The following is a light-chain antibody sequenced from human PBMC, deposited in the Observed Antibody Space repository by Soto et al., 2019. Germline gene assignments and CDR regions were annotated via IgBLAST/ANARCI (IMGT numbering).Light chain of an antibody. J-gene: IGKJ2*01. Sequence: EIVMTQSPATLSVSPGESATLSCRASQSISSELAWYQQKPGQPPRLLIYGASTRATGVPARFTGSGSGSDFTLTISGLQSEDFAVYYCRQGRNWPLTFGQGTRLEI. CDR2: GAS. V-gene: IGKV3-15*01. CDR1: QSISSE. CDR3: RQGRNWPLT.